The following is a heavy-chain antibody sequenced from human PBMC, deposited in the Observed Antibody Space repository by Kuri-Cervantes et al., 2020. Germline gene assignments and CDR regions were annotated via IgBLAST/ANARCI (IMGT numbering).Heavy chain of an antibody. V-gene: IGHV4-31*02. CDR2: IYYSGST. Sequence: SCTVSGGSISSGGYYWSWIRQHPGKGLEWIGYIYYSGSTYYNPSLKSRVTISVDTSKNQFSLKLSSVTVADTAVYYCASWGRLGDYYDSSGFPWGQGTLVTVSS. J-gene: IGHJ5*02. D-gene: IGHD3-22*01. CDR3: ASWGRLGDYYDSSGFP. CDR1: GGSISSGGYY.